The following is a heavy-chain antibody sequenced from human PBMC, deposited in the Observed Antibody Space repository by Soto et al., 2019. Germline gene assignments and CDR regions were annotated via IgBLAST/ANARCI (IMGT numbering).Heavy chain of an antibody. D-gene: IGHD4-4*01. Sequence: SETLSLTCTVSGGSISNYYWSWIRRPPEKGLEWIGYISYTGSTNYNPPLKSRVAMSVDTSKNQFSLKLNSVTAADTAVYYCARHFRDDYNSFDYWGQGTLVTVSS. J-gene: IGHJ4*02. CDR1: GGSISNYY. CDR3: ARHFRDDYNSFDY. CDR2: ISYTGST. V-gene: IGHV4-59*08.